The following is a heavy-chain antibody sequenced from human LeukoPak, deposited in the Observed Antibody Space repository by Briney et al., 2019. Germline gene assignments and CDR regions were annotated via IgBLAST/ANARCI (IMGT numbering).Heavy chain of an antibody. V-gene: IGHV4-59*08. J-gene: IGHJ4*02. Sequence: SETLSLTCTVSGGSISSYYWSWIRQPPGKGLEWIGYIYYSGSTNYNPSPKSRVTISVDTSKNQFPLKLSSVTAADTAVYYCARQYYYDSSGYYLDYWGQGTLVTVSS. CDR2: IYYSGST. CDR3: ARQYYYDSSGYYLDY. CDR1: GGSISSYY. D-gene: IGHD3-22*01.